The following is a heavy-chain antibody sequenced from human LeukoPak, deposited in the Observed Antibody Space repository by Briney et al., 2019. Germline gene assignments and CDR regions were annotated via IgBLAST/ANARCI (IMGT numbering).Heavy chain of an antibody. D-gene: IGHD1-1*01. CDR2: IYYSGST. Sequence: SQTLSLTCTVSGGSIGSGDYYWSWIRQPPGKGLEWIGYIYYSGSTYYNPSLKSRVTISVDTSKNQFSLKLSSVTAADTAVYYCARVTTVLAFDIWGQGTMVTVSS. CDR1: GGSIGSGDYY. V-gene: IGHV4-30-4*01. CDR3: ARVTTVLAFDI. J-gene: IGHJ3*02.